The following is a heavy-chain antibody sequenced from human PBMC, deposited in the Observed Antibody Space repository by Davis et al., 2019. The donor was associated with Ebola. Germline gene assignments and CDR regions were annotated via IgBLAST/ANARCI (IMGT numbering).Heavy chain of an antibody. Sequence: GSLRLSCAVSGGSISSSNWWSWIRQPPGKGLEWIGEIHHSGSTNYNPSLKSRVTISVDTSKNQFSLKLSSVTAADTAVYYCARASYGGNSGQRYWGQGTLVTVSS. V-gene: IGHV4-4*02. CDR1: GGSISSSNW. D-gene: IGHD4-23*01. CDR2: IHHSGST. J-gene: IGHJ4*02. CDR3: ARASYGGNSGQRY.